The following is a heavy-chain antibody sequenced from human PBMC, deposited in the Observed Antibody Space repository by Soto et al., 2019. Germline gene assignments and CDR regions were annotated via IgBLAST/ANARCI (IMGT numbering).Heavy chain of an antibody. CDR3: ARDVAGWTQFDY. V-gene: IGHV3-21*01. J-gene: IGHJ4*02. CDR1: GFTFSSYS. CDR2: ISSSSSYI. D-gene: IGHD2-15*01. Sequence: GGSLRLSCAASGFTFSSYSMNWVRQAPGKGLEWVSSISSSSSYIYYADSVKGRFTISRDNAKNSLYLQMNSLRAEDTAVYYCARDVAGWTQFDYWGQGTLVTVSS.